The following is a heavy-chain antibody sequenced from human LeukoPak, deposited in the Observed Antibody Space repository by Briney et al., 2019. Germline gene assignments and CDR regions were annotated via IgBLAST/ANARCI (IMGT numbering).Heavy chain of an antibody. CDR2: IYYSGST. V-gene: IGHV4-59*08. D-gene: IGHD3-10*01. CDR3: ARSYYGSGSYFYYGMDV. CDR1: GGSISSYY. Sequence: SDTLSLTCTVSGGSISSYYWSWIRQPPGKGLEWIGYIYYSGSTNYNPSLKRRVTISVDTSKNQFSLKLSSVTAADTGVYYCARSYYGSGSYFYYGMDVWGQGTTVTVSS. J-gene: IGHJ6*02.